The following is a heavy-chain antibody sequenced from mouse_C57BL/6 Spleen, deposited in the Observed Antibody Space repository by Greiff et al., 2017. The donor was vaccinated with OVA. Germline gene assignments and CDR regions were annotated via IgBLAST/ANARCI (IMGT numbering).Heavy chain of an antibody. CDR2: ISSGGDYI. J-gene: IGHJ2*01. CDR1: GFTFSSYA. V-gene: IGHV5-9-1*02. CDR3: TRDRDLYYLDY. Sequence: EVKLMESGEGLVKPGGSLKLSCAASGFTFSSYAMSWVRQTPEKRLEWVAYISSGGDYIYYADTVKGRFTISRDNARNTLYLQMSSLKSEDTAMYYCTRDRDLYYLDYWGQGTTLTVSS.